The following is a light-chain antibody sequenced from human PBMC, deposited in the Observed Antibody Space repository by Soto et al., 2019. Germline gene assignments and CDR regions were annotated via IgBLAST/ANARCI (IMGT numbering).Light chain of an antibody. CDR2: KAS. Sequence: DIQMTQYPSTLSASVGDRVTITCLASQSISSWLAWYQQKPGKAPKLLIYKASRLQRGVPSRFSGSGSVTEVTLTISSLQPDDFATYYGQQYDSYGTVGQGTKVEIK. J-gene: IGKJ1*01. CDR3: QQYDSYGT. V-gene: IGKV1-5*03. CDR1: QSISSW.